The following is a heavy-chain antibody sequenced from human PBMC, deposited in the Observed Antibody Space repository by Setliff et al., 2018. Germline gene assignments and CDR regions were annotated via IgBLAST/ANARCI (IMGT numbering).Heavy chain of an antibody. J-gene: IGHJ3*02. D-gene: IGHD4-4*01. CDR2: ISPHTGKA. V-gene: IGHV1-18*01. CDR3: LRDRPYSNSPEDVFDI. Sequence: ASVKVSCKASGYTFSDYIINWVRQAPGQGLEWVGWISPHTGKAYSAQKLQGRVTMTTDTSTGAAYMELRSLRSDDTAIYYCLRDRPYSNSPEDVFDIWGQGAAVTVSS. CDR1: GYTFSDYI.